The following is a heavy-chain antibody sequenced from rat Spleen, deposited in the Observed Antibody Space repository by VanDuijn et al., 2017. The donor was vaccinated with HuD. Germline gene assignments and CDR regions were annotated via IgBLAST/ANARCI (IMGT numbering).Heavy chain of an antibody. V-gene: IGHV5-29*01. Sequence: EVELVQSDGGLVQPGRSLKLSCAASGFTFSEFYMAWVRQAPAKGLEWVATISYDGSSAYYRDSVKDRFTISRENTKDTLYLQMDSLRSEETATYYCAGAGYLRDWYFDFWGPGTMVTVSS. CDR3: AGAGYLRDWYFDF. D-gene: IGHD2-2*01. J-gene: IGHJ1*01. CDR2: ISYDGSSA. CDR1: GFTFSEFY.